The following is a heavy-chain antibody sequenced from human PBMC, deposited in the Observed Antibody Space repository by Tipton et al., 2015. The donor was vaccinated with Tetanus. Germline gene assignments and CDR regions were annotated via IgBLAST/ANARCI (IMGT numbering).Heavy chain of an antibody. J-gene: IGHJ4*02. V-gene: IGHV4-34*01. D-gene: IGHD6-19*01. Sequence: TLSLTCAVYGGSFSGYYWSWIRQPPGKGLEWIGEINHSGSTNYNPSLKSRVTISVDTSKNQFSLKLSSVTAADTAVYYCARGFILGYSSGWYYFDYWGQGTLVTVSS. CDR3: ARGFILGYSSGWYYFDY. CDR1: GGSFSGYY. CDR2: INHSGST.